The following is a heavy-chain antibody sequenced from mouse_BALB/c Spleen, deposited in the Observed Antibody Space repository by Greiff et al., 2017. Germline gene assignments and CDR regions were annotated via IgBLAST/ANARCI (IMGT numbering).Heavy chain of an antibody. CDR3: TRKTNWDDAMDY. CDR2: INPSNGGT. J-gene: IGHJ4*01. CDR1: GYTFTSYY. V-gene: IGHV1S81*02. Sequence: QVQLQQSWAELVKPGASVKLSCKASGYTFTSYYMYWVKQRPGQGLEWIGEINPSNGGTNFNEKFKSKATLTVDKSSSTAYMQLSSLTSEDSAVYYCTRKTNWDDAMDYWGQGTSVTVSS. D-gene: IGHD4-1*01.